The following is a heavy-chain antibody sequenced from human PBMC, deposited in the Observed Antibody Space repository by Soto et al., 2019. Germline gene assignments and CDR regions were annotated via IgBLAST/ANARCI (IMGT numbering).Heavy chain of an antibody. V-gene: IGHV3-23*01. J-gene: IGHJ4*02. CDR3: AKDLSVSTVTTFDY. Sequence: GGSLRLSCAASGFTFSSYAMSWVRQAPGKGLEWVSAISGSGGSTYYADSVKGRFTISRDNSKKTLYLQMNSLRAEDTAVYYCAKDLSVSTVTTFDYWGQGTLVTVSS. CDR1: GFTFSSYA. CDR2: ISGSGGST. D-gene: IGHD4-17*01.